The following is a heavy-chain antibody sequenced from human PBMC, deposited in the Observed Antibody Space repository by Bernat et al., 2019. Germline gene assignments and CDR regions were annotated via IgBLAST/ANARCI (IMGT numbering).Heavy chain of an antibody. V-gene: IGHV4-4*09. CDR3: ARTIYDNSGHYWFDP. J-gene: IGHJ5*02. CDR1: GGSITTYY. CDR2: TGESS. D-gene: IGHD3-22*01. Sequence: QVQLQESGPGLVKPSETLSLTCTVSGGSITTYYWSWIRQPPGKGLEWIGYTGESSNYNPSLKSRLTISIDTSQNPFSLKLSSVTAADTAVYYCARTIYDNSGHYWFDPWGQGTLVTVSS.